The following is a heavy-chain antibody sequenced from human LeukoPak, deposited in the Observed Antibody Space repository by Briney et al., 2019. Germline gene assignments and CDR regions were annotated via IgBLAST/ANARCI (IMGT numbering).Heavy chain of an antibody. J-gene: IGHJ5*02. D-gene: IGHD3-22*01. V-gene: IGHV3-66*01. CDR3: ARDYYYDSSGPTAT. CDR2: LYPGGST. Sequence: GESLRLSCAASGFTVSSSYMSWVRQAPGKGLELVSVLYPGGSTYIADSVKGRFSISRDNSNNTLNLQMNSLRVEDTAVYYCARDYYYDSSGPTATWGQGTLVTVSS. CDR1: GFTVSSSY.